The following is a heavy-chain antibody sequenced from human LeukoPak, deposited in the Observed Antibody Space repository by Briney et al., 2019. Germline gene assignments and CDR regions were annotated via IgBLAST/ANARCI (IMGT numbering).Heavy chain of an antibody. D-gene: IGHD2-2*02. CDR3: ASETIRGYCSSTSCYTGDDY. CDR2: IKPSGGST. V-gene: IGHV1-46*01. CDR1: GYTVTRYY. J-gene: IGHJ4*02. Sequence: GVSVKVSCKACGYTVTRYYMHWVRQAPGQALEWMGIIKPSGGSTSYAQKFQGRVTMTRDTSTSTVYMALSSLRSEDTAVYYCASETIRGYCSSTSCYTGDDYWGQGTLVTVSS.